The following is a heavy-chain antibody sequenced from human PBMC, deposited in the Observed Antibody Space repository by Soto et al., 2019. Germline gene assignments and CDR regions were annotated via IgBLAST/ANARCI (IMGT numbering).Heavy chain of an antibody. CDR2: IYDSGGT. CDR1: GCSISSGGYY. CDR3: ARVVTMGYYYYGMDV. Sequence: TLSLTFTVSGCSISSGGYYWSWIRQHPGKGLEWIGYIYDSGGTYYNPSLKSRVTISVDTSKNQFSLKLTSVTDADKAVYYCARVVTMGYYYYGMDVWGQGSTVTVSS. J-gene: IGHJ6*02. V-gene: IGHV4-31*03. D-gene: IGHD3-10*01.